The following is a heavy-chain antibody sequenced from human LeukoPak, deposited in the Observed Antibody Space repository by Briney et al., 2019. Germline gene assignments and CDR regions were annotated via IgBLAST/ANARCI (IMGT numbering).Heavy chain of an antibody. J-gene: IGHJ4*02. CDR2: ISGRGGST. Sequence: GGSLRLSCAASRFTFSSYAMSWVPQAPGKGREGGSGISGRGGSTYYADSVKGRFTISRDNSKNTLYLQMNSLRAEDTAVYYCAKGCVGSYYFRDCYWGQGTLVTVSS. D-gene: IGHD1-26*01. CDR1: RFTFSSYA. CDR3: AKGCVGSYYFRDCY. V-gene: IGHV3-23*01.